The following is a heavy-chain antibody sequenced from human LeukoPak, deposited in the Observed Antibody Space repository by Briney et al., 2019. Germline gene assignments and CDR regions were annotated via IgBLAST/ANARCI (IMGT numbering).Heavy chain of an antibody. CDR3: ASGYRYFDY. CDR2: INSDGSST. J-gene: IGHJ4*02. D-gene: IGHD2-2*03. Sequence: GGSLRLSCAASGFTFSSYWMHWVRQAPGKGLVWVSHINSDGSSTSYADSVKGRSTISRDNAKNTLYLQMNSLRAEDTAVYYCASGYRYFDYWGQGTLVTVSS. CDR1: GFTFSSYW. V-gene: IGHV3-74*01.